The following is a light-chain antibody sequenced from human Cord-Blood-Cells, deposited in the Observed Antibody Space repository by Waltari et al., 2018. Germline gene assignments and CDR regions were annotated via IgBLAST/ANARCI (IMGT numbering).Light chain of an antibody. CDR2: DVS. V-gene: IGLV2-14*01. CDR3: SSYTSSSRV. CDR1: SSDVGGYNY. Sequence: QSALTQPAPVSGSPGQSITISCTGTSSDVGGYNYVSWYQQHPGKAPKLMIYDVSKRPSGVSNRFSGSKSGNTASLTISGLQAEDEADYYCSSYTSSSRVFGGGTKLTVL. J-gene: IGLJ3*02.